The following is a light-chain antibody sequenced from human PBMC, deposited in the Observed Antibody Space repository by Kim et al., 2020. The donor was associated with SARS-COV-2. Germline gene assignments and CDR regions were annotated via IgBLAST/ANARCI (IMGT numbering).Light chain of an antibody. Sequence: DIQMTQSPSSLSASVGDTVTITCRASHSMGNYFNWYQQKPGKAPKLLIYATSTLQSGVPSRFRGSGSGTDCTLTISSLQPEDFATYYCQQTYSASRTFGQGTKVDIK. V-gene: IGKV1-39*01. CDR1: HSMGNY. J-gene: IGKJ1*01. CDR3: QQTYSASRT. CDR2: ATS.